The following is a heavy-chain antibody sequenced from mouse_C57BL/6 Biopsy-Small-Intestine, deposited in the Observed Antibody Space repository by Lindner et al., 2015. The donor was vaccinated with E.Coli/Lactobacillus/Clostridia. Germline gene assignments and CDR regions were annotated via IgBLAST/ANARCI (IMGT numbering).Heavy chain of an antibody. J-gene: IGHJ3*01. CDR2: INPNYGTT. D-gene: IGHD2-3*01. Sequence: VQLQESGPELVKPGGSVKISCKASGYSFTDHNMNWVKQSNGKSLEWIGVINPNYGTTSYNQKFKGKATLTVDQSSSTAYMQLNSLTYEASAVYFCVRHGYYPFAYWGQGTLVTVSA. CDR1: GYSFTDHN. CDR3: VRHGYYPFAY. V-gene: IGHV1-39*01.